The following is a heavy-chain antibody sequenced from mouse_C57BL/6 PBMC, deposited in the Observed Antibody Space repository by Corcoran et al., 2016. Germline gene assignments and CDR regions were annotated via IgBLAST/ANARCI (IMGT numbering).Heavy chain of an antibody. Sequence: QIQLVQSGPELKKPGETVKISCKASGYTFTTYGMSWVKQAPGKGLKWMGWINTYSGVPTYADDFKGRFAFSLETSASTAYLQINNLKNGDTATYFCARVYYDYDGVFDYWGQGTTLTVSS. CDR1: GYTFTTYG. D-gene: IGHD2-4*01. CDR3: ARVYYDYDGVFDY. J-gene: IGHJ2*01. CDR2: INTYSGVP. V-gene: IGHV9-3*01.